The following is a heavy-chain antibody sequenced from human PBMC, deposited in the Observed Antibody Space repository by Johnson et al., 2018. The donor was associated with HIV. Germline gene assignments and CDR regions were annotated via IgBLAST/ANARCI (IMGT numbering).Heavy chain of an antibody. J-gene: IGHJ3*01. CDR1: GFTFSSYA. CDR3: AKVIAVAGRPDAFDV. Sequence: QVQLVESGGGVVQPGRSLRLSCAASGFTFSSYAMHWVRQAPGKGLEWVAVISYDGSNKYYADSVKGRFTISRDNSKNTLHLQMSSLRGDDTAVYYCAKVIAVAGRPDAFDVWGQGTIVTVSS. CDR2: ISYDGSNK. D-gene: IGHD6-19*01. V-gene: IGHV3-30-3*01.